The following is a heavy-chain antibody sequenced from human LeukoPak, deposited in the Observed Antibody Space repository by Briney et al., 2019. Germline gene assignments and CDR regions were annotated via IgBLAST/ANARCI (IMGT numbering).Heavy chain of an antibody. V-gene: IGHV4-59*01. J-gene: IGHJ4*02. D-gene: IGHD5-12*01. CDR2: VYYSGRT. CDR1: GGSNSNYY. CDR3: ARDRGDGYDYFWDY. Sequence: SETLSLTCTVSGGSNSNYYWSWIRRPPGRGLEGIGYVYYSGRTNYNPSLKSRVTISVDTSKNQFSLKLSSVTAADTAVYSCARDRGDGYDYFWDYWGQGTLVTVSS.